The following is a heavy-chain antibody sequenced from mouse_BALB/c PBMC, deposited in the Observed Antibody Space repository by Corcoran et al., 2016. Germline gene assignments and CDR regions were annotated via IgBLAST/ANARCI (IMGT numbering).Heavy chain of an antibody. CDR3: ARNYGSSQPWFAY. CDR1: GYSFTGYT. Sequence: EVQLQQSGPELVKPGASMKISCKASGYSFTGYTMNWVKQSHGKNLELIGLINPYNGGTSYNQKFKGKATLTVDKSSSTAYMELLSLTSEDSAVYYWARNYGSSQPWFAYWGQGTLVTVSA. D-gene: IGHD1-1*01. V-gene: IGHV1-18*01. CDR2: INPYNGGT. J-gene: IGHJ3*01.